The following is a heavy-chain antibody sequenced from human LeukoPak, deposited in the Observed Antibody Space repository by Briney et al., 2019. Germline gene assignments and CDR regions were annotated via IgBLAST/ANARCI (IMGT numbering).Heavy chain of an antibody. V-gene: IGHV3-23*01. CDR2: ISRSGGST. Sequence: GGSLRLSCAASGFTFSSYAMSWVRQAPGKGLEWVSAISRSGGSTYYADSVKGRFTISRDNSKNTLYLQMNSLRAEDTAVYYCAKAQWGMIGPGDYYMDVWGKGTTVTVSS. J-gene: IGHJ6*03. CDR1: GFTFSSYA. D-gene: IGHD2-8*01. CDR3: AKAQWGMIGPGDYYMDV.